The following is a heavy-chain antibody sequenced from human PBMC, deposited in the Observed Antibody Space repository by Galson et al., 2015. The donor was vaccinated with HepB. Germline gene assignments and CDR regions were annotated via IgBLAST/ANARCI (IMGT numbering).Heavy chain of an antibody. CDR1: GFTFTNSA. V-gene: IGHV1-58*02. Sequence: SVKVSCKASGFTFTNSAIQWVRQARGQRLEWIGWIIIGSGRTKYGQEFQERLSITRDMSTSTAYMELSSLRSEDTAVYYCAAELYGITTTCCTFEYWGQGALVTVSS. CDR3: AAELYGITTTCCTFEY. J-gene: IGHJ4*02. D-gene: IGHD2-2*02. CDR2: IIIGSGRT.